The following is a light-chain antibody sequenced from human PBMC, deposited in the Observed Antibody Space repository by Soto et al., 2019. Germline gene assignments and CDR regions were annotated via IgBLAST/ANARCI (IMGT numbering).Light chain of an antibody. V-gene: IGLV2-14*01. Sequence: QSALNPPASVSGSPGQSITISCPGTSSDVGAYNYDSWYQQYPGEAPKVIIYDVSHRPAGVSNRFSGSKSGNTASLTISGLQTQDEADYYCSSYTSATTYVFGTGTKVTVL. CDR3: SSYTSATTYV. CDR2: DVS. J-gene: IGLJ1*01. CDR1: SSDVGAYNY.